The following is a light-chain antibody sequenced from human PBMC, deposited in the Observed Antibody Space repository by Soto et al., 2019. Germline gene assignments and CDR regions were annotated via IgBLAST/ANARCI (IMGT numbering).Light chain of an antibody. Sequence: DSVMTQSPDSLAVSLGERATINCKSSQSFLYNSNSKNYLAWYQQKVGQPPKLLIYWASTRESGVPDRFSGSGSGTDFTLTISSLQAEDVAVYYCQQYYSPPLTFGGGTKVDIK. CDR1: QSFLYNSNSKNY. V-gene: IGKV4-1*01. CDR2: WAS. J-gene: IGKJ4*01. CDR3: QQYYSPPLT.